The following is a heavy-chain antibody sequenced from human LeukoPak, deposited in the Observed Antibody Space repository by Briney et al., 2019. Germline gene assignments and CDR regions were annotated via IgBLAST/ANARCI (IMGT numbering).Heavy chain of an antibody. CDR3: ARIKRITIFGVVIMDPLVDY. V-gene: IGHV1-2*02. D-gene: IGHD3-3*01. CDR2: INPNSGGT. CDR1: GYTFTGYY. Sequence: ASVKVSCKASGYTFTGYYMHWVRQAPGQGLEWMGWINPNSGGTNYAQKFQGRVTMTRDTSISTAYMELSRLRSDDTAVYYCARIKRITIFGVVIMDPLVDYWGQGTLVTVSS. J-gene: IGHJ4*02.